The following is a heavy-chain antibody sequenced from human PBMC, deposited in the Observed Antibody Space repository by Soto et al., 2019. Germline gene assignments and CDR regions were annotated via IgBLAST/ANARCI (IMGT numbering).Heavy chain of an antibody. CDR1: GGSISSGDYY. CDR3: ARADDYGDYWFDP. Sequence: QVQLQESGPGLVKPSQTLSLTCTVSGGSISSGDYYWSWIRQPPGKGLEWIGYIYYSGSTYYNPSLKSRVTISVDTSKNQFSRKLSSVTAADTAVYYCARADDYGDYWFDPWGQGTLVTVSS. J-gene: IGHJ5*02. D-gene: IGHD4-17*01. CDR2: IYYSGST. V-gene: IGHV4-30-4*01.